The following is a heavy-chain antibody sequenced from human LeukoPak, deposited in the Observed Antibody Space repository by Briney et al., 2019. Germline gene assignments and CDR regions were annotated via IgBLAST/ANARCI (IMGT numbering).Heavy chain of an antibody. CDR3: ARRLTAAIGNWFDP. D-gene: IGHD6-13*01. Sequence: SETLSLTCAVYGGSFSGYYWTWIRQPPGKGLEWIGEINHSGRTNYNPSLKSRVNISEDTSKNQFSLRLSSVTAADTAVYFCARRLTAAIGNWFDPWGQGTLVTVSS. J-gene: IGHJ5*02. CDR1: GGSFSGYY. V-gene: IGHV4-34*01. CDR2: INHSGRT.